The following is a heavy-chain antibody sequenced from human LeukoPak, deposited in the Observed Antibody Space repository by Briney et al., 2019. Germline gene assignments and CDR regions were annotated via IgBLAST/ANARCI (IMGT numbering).Heavy chain of an antibody. Sequence: GGSLRLSCAASGSTFSSYGMHWVRQAPGKGLEWVAFIRYDGSNKYYADSVKGRFTISRDNSKNTLYLQMNSLRAEDTAVYYCAKGGTAMIVVVTQYYFDYWGQGTLVTVSS. CDR1: GSTFSSYG. D-gene: IGHD3-22*01. CDR2: IRYDGSNK. CDR3: AKGGTAMIVVVTQYYFDY. V-gene: IGHV3-30*02. J-gene: IGHJ4*02.